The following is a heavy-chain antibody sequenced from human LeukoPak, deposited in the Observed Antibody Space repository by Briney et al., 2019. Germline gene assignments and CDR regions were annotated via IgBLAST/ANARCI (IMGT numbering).Heavy chain of an antibody. CDR2: IYPDDSDS. V-gene: IGHV5-51*01. J-gene: IGHJ5*02. Sequence: GESLKISCETSGYSFTTYWIGWVRQMPGTGLEWVGAIYPDDSDSRYSPSFQGQVVISADRSIRSAYLQWNSLKTSDTAMYYCVRQRGSSGTINHFDPWGQGTLVTVSS. D-gene: IGHD3-10*01. CDR3: VRQRGSSGTINHFDP. CDR1: GYSFTTYW.